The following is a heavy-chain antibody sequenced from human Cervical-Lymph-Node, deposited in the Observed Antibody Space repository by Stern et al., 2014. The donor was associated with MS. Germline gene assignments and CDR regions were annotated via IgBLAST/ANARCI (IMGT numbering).Heavy chain of an antibody. D-gene: IGHD1-26*01. CDR1: GYTFTSYD. CDR2: MNPYSGNA. CDR3: ARGRELLSLDY. Sequence: VQLVQSGAEVKKPGASVKVSCKASGYTFTSYDITWVRQGTGQGLVWMGWMNPYSGNAVYAQKFQGRVTMTRDTSTSTAYLELTSLRSEDTAVFYCARGRELLSLDYWGQGTLVTVSS. V-gene: IGHV1-8*01. J-gene: IGHJ4*02.